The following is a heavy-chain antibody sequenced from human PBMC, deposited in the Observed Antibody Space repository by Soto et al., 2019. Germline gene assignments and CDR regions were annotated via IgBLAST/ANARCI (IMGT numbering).Heavy chain of an antibody. CDR3: AKDYASIGGRYGMDV. J-gene: IGHJ6*02. D-gene: IGHD1-26*01. CDR1: GFTFSSYG. Sequence: GGSLRLSCAASGFTFSSYGMHWVRQAPGNGLEWVAVISYDGSNKYYADSVKGRFTISRDNSKNTLYLQMNSLRAEDTAVYYCAKDYASIGGRYGMDVWGQGTTVTFSS. CDR2: ISYDGSNK. V-gene: IGHV3-30*18.